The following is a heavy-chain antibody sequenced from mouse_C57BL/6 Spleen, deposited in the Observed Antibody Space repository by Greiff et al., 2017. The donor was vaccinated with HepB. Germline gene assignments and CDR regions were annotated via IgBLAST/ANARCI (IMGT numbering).Heavy chain of an antibody. V-gene: IGHV1-80*01. Sequence: QVQLQQSGAELVKPGASVKISCKASGYAFSSYWMNWVKQRPGKGLEWIGQIYPGDGDTNYNGKFKGKATLTADKSSSTAYMQLSSLTSEDSAVYFCARLFTTVVATGPDWGQGTTLTVSS. J-gene: IGHJ2*01. CDR2: IYPGDGDT. D-gene: IGHD1-1*01. CDR1: GYAFSSYW. CDR3: ARLFTTVVATGPD.